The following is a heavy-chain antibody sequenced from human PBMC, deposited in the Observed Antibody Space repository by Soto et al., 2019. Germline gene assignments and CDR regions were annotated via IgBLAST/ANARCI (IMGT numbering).Heavy chain of an antibody. CDR3: ARAGVVGATALDY. CDR2: IYHSGST. D-gene: IGHD1-26*01. J-gene: IGHJ4*02. Sequence: SETLSLTCAVSGGSISSGGYSWSWIRQPPGKGLEWIGYIYHSGSTYYNPSLKSRVTISVDRSKNQFSLKLSSVTAADTAVYYRARAGVVGATALDYWVQGTLVTVS. CDR1: GGSISSGGYS. V-gene: IGHV4-30-2*01.